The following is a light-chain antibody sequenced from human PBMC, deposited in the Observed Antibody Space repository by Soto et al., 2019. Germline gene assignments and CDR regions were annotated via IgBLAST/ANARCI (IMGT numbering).Light chain of an antibody. J-gene: IGKJ4*01. V-gene: IGKV3-15*01. CDR1: QSVRSH. Sequence: EIVMTQSPATLSVSPGERATLSCRVSQSVRSHLAWYQQKSGQAPRLLIYGVSTRATGFPARFSGSGSGTEFTLTISSLQSEDFAVYYCQHYDHWPLIFGGGSKVEIK. CDR3: QHYDHWPLI. CDR2: GVS.